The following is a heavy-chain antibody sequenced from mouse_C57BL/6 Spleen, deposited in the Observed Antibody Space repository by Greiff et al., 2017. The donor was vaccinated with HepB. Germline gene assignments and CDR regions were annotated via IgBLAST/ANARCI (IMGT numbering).Heavy chain of an antibody. CDR3: ARPPHYYSYVDV. CDR1: GFTFSDYG. Sequence: EVKLVESGGGLVKPGGSLKLSCAASGFTFSDYGMHWVRQAPEKGLEWVAYISSGSSTIYYADTVKGRFTISRDNAKNTLFLQMTSLRSEDTAMYYCARPPHYYSYVDVWGTGTTVTVSS. V-gene: IGHV5-17*01. D-gene: IGHD1-1*02. CDR2: ISSGSSTI. J-gene: IGHJ1*03.